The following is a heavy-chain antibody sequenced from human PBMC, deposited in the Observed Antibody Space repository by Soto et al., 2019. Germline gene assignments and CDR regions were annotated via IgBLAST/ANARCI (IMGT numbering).Heavy chain of an antibody. Sequence: SETLSLTCTVSGGSISSSSYYWGWIRQPPGKGLEWIGSIYYSGSTYYNPSLKSRVTISVDTSKNQFSLKLSSVTAADTAVYYCARGDPGYSSSWEPSYYYYGMDVWGQGTTVTVSS. V-gene: IGHV4-39*07. CDR2: IYYSGST. CDR3: ARGDPGYSSSWEPSYYYYGMDV. D-gene: IGHD6-13*01. J-gene: IGHJ6*02. CDR1: GGSISSSSYY.